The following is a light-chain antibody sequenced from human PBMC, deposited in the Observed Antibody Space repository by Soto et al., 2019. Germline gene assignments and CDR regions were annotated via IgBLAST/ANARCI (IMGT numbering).Light chain of an antibody. CDR2: GVS. V-gene: IGKV3-20*01. J-gene: IGKJ1*01. Sequence: TVLTQSPGTLSLSPGERATLSCRASQSVRSNYLAWYQQKPGQAPRLLIYGVSTRAAGTPDRFSGSGSGADFTLTISRLEPEDFAVYFCQQYATSPRTFGQGTKVEIK. CDR1: QSVRSNY. CDR3: QQYATSPRT.